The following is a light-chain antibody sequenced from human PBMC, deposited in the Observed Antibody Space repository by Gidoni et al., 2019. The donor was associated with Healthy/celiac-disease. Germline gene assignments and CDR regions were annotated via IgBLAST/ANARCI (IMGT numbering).Light chain of an antibody. J-gene: IGKJ4*01. CDR1: QSVSSSY. Sequence: EIVLTQSPATLSLSPGERATLSCRASQSVSSSYLAWYQQKPGQAPRLLIYGASSRATGIPDRFNGSGSGTDFTLTISRLEPEDFAVYYCQQYGSSPALTFGGGTKVEIK. CDR2: GAS. CDR3: QQYGSSPALT. V-gene: IGKV3-20*01.